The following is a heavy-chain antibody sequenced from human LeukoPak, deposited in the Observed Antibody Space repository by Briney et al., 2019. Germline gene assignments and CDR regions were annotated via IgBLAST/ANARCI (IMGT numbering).Heavy chain of an antibody. J-gene: IGHJ4*02. CDR1: GGSFSGYY. CDR2: INHSGST. V-gene: IGHV4-34*01. D-gene: IGHD6-19*01. CDR3: ARGQVSSGWYAPFRY. Sequence: SETLSLTCAAYGGSFSGYYWSWIRQPPGKGLEWIGEINHSGSTNYNPSLKSRVTISVGTSKNQFSLKLSSVTAADTAVYYCARGQVSSGWYAPFRYWGQGTLVTVSS.